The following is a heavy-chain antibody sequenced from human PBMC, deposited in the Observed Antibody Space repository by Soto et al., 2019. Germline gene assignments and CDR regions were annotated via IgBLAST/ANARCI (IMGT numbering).Heavy chain of an antibody. CDR2: ISYDGSNK. V-gene: IGHV3-30-3*01. J-gene: IGHJ4*02. CDR3: ARDGGSYFGPMDFDY. Sequence: QVQLVESGGGVVQPGRSLRLSCAASGFTFSSYAMHWVRQAPGKGLEWGAVISYDGSNKYYADSVKGRFTISRDNSKNTLYLQMNSLRAEDTAVYYCARDGGSYFGPMDFDYWGQGTLVTVSS. CDR1: GFTFSSYA. D-gene: IGHD1-26*01.